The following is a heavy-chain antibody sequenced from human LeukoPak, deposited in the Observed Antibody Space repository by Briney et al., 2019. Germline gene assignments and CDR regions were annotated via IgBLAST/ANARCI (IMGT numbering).Heavy chain of an antibody. D-gene: IGHD6-13*01. V-gene: IGHV4-34*01. CDR3: ARGLWAAAGTAPD. Sequence: SETLSLTCAVYGGSFSDYYWSWIRQPPGKGLEWIGEINHSGSTNYNPSLTSRVTISVDTSKNQFSLSLTSVTAADTAVYYCARGLWAAAGTAPDWGQGTLVTVSS. CDR2: INHSGST. J-gene: IGHJ4*02. CDR1: GGSFSDYY.